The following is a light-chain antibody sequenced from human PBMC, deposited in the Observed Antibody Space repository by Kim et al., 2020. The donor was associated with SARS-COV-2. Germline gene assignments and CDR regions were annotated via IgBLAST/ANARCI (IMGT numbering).Light chain of an antibody. V-gene: IGKV3-15*01. Sequence: EIVMTQSPATLSVSPGDIATLSCRASQNLNTNVPWYQQKPGQAPRLLIYAAATRATGIPARFSGSGSGTEFTLTISSLQSEDCAVYYCQQFGNWPPWTFGQGTKVNIK. J-gene: IGKJ1*01. CDR1: QNLNTN. CDR2: AAA. CDR3: QQFGNWPPWT.